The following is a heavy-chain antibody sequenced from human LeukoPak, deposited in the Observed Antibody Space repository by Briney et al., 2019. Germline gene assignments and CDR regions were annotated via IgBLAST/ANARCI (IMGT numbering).Heavy chain of an antibody. V-gene: IGHV3-30*04. D-gene: IGHD6-13*01. CDR1: GFTFSSYA. Sequence: GGSLRLSCAASGFTFSSYAMHWVRQAPGKGLEWVAVISYDGSNKYYADSVKGRFTISRDNSKNTLYLQMNSLRAEDTAVYYCASPGKQQLVYAEYSQHWGQGTLVTVSS. CDR3: ASPGKQQLVYAEYSQH. CDR2: ISYDGSNK. J-gene: IGHJ1*01.